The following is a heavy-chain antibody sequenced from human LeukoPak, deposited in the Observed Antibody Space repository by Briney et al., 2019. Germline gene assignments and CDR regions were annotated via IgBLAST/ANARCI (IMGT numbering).Heavy chain of an antibody. CDR3: ARRGGGGCSSTTCPLND. CDR2: IYYSGTT. Sequence: SETLSLTCTVSGGSISISSYYWGWIRQPPGKGLEWIGSIYYSGTTYYNPSFKSRVTMAVDTSKNQFSLKLNSVTAADTAVYYCARRGGGGCSSTTCPLNDWGQGTLVTVSS. J-gene: IGHJ1*01. D-gene: IGHD2-2*01. V-gene: IGHV4-39*01. CDR1: GGSISISSYY.